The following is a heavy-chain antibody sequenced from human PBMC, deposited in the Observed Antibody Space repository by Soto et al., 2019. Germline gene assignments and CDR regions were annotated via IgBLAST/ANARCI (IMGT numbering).Heavy chain of an antibody. J-gene: IGHJ4*02. CDR2: IYHSGST. D-gene: IGHD1-1*01. V-gene: IGHV4-4*02. CDR1: GGSISSSNW. CDR3: ARVGGAGGQLDSVVSD. Sequence: PSETLSLTCAVSGGSISSSNWWSWVRQPPGKGLEWIGEIYHSGSTNYNPSLKSRVTISVDKSKNQFSLKLSSVTAADTAVYYCARVGGAGGQLDSVVSDWGQGTLVTVSS.